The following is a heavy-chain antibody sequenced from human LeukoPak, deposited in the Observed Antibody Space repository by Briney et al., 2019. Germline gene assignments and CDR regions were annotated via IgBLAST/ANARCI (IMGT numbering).Heavy chain of an antibody. Sequence: ASVKVPCKASGYTFTSYGISWVRQAPGQGLEWMGWISAYNGNTNYAQKLQGRVTMTTDTSTSTAYMELRSLRSDDTAVYYCARASGIAAAGMFDPWGQGTLVTVSS. V-gene: IGHV1-18*01. D-gene: IGHD6-13*01. CDR3: ARASGIAAAGMFDP. J-gene: IGHJ5*02. CDR2: ISAYNGNT. CDR1: GYTFTSYG.